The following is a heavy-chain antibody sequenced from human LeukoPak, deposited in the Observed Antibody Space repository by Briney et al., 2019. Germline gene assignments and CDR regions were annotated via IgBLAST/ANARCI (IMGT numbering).Heavy chain of an antibody. CDR2: ISWDGGST. J-gene: IGHJ6*03. D-gene: IGHD2-15*01. CDR3: SKEVGGSWSYQYYYMIV. V-gene: IGHV3-43D*04. CDR1: GFTFDDYA. Sequence: GGSLRLSCAASGFTFDDYAMHWVRQAPGKGLEWVSLISWDGGSTYYADSVKGRFTISRDNNKNSLYLQMKSLRAEDAALLYCSKEVGGSWSYQYYYMIVWGKRAT.